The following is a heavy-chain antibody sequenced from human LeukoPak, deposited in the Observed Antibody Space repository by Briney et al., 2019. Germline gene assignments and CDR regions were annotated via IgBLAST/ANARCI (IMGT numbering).Heavy chain of an antibody. CDR3: ARDLGQYYDTSDNWFDP. CDR2: ISSSSFFI. D-gene: IGHD3-22*01. J-gene: IGHJ5*02. CDR1: GFTFSTYT. V-gene: IGHV3-21*01. Sequence: GGSLRLSCVASGFTFSTYTMNWVRQAPGKGLEWVSSISSSSFFISYADSVKGRFTISRDNAKNSLYLQMKSLRAEDTAVYYCARDLGQYYDTSDNWFDPWGQGTLVTVSS.